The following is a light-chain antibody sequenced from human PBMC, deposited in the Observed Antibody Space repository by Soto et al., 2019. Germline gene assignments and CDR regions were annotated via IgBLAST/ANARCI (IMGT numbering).Light chain of an antibody. J-gene: IGKJ5*01. V-gene: IGKV3-15*01. CDR2: GAA. Sequence: EIVMTQSPATLSMSPGERATLSCRAIQRVSTNLDWYQQKPGQAPRLLIYGAATMATGILARFSGSGSGTEFTRTISSLQSEDFAVYYCQQYNNWPITFGQGTRLE. CDR3: QQYNNWPIT. CDR1: QRVSTN.